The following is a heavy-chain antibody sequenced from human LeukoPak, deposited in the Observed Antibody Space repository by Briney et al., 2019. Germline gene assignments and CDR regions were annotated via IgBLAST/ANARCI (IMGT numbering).Heavy chain of an antibody. CDR1: GFTFSSYG. CDR2: IRYDGSNK. CDR3: AKSSNPRGYDSYFDY. Sequence: GGSLRLSCAASGFTFSSYGMHWVRQAPGKGLEWVAFIRYDGSNKYYADSVKGRFTISRDNSKNTLYLQMNSLRAEDPAVYYCAKSSNPRGYDSYFDYWGQGTLVTVSS. D-gene: IGHD5-12*01. J-gene: IGHJ4*02. V-gene: IGHV3-30*02.